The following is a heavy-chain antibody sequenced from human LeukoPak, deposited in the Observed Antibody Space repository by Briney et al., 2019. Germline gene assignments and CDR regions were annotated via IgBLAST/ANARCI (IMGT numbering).Heavy chain of an antibody. CDR1: GFTFSSYW. V-gene: IGHV3-7*01. J-gene: IGHJ4*02. D-gene: IGHD3-22*01. Sequence: GGSLRLSCAASGFTFSSYWMSWVRQAPGKGLEWVANIKQDGSEKYYVDSVKGRFTISRDNAKNSLYLQMNSLRAEDTAVYYCARDLNNGRYYYDSSGNFDYWGQGTLVTVSS. CDR3: ARDLNNGRYYYDSSGNFDY. CDR2: IKQDGSEK.